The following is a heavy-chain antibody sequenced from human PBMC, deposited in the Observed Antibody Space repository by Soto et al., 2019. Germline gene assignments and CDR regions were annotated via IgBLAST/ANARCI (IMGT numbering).Heavy chain of an antibody. V-gene: IGHV4-59*01. CDR1: GGSISSYY. J-gene: IGHJ5*02. CDR2: IYYSGST. CDR3: ARGIAAAYNWFDP. Sequence: SETLSLTCTVSGGSISSYYWSWIRQPPGKGLEWIGYIYYSGSTNYNPSLKSRVTISVDTSKNQFSLKLSSVTAADTAVYYCARGIAAAYNWFDPWGQGTLVTVSS. D-gene: IGHD6-13*01.